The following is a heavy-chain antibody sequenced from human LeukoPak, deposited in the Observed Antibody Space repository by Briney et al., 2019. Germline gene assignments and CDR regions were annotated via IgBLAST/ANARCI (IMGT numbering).Heavy chain of an antibody. CDR1: GGSFSGYY. Sequence: SETLSLTCAVYGGSFSGYYWSWIRQPPGKGLEWIGSIYYSGSTYYNPSLKSRVTISVDTSKNQFSLKLSSVTAADTAVYYCAGTTVTKIRPHYYYGMDVWGQGTTVTVS. CDR3: AGTTVTKIRPHYYYGMDV. V-gene: IGHV4-34*01. CDR2: IYYSGST. D-gene: IGHD4-17*01. J-gene: IGHJ6*02.